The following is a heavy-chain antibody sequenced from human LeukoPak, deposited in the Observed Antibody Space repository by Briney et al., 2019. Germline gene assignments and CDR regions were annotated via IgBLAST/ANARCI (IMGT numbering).Heavy chain of an antibody. CDR3: AKDTHYYDSSGATWIGNGMDV. V-gene: IGHV3-43*02. CDR1: GFTFDDYA. D-gene: IGHD3-22*01. CDR2: ISGDGGST. J-gene: IGHJ6*02. Sequence: GGSLRLSCAASGFTFDDYAMHWVRQAPGKGLEWVSLISGDGGSTYYADSVKGRFTISRDNSKNSLYLQMNSLRTEDTALYYCAKDTHYYDSSGATWIGNGMDVWGQGTTVTVSS.